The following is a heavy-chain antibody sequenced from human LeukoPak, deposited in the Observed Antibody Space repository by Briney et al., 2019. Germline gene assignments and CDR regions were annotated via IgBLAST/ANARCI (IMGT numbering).Heavy chain of an antibody. Sequence: GGSLRLSCAASGFTVSSNYMSWVRQAPGKGLEWVSVIYSGGSTYYADSVGGRFTISRDNSKNTLYLQMNSLRAEDTAVYYCAREGYCSSTSCYTLGDAFDIWGQGTMVTVSS. V-gene: IGHV3-53*01. J-gene: IGHJ3*02. CDR1: GFTVSSNY. CDR3: AREGYCSSTSCYTLGDAFDI. D-gene: IGHD2-2*02. CDR2: IYSGGST.